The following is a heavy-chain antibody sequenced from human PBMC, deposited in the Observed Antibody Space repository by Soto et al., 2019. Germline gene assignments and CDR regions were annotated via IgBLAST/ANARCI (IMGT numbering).Heavy chain of an antibody. D-gene: IGHD6-6*01. Sequence: QVQLVQSGAEVKKPGASVKVSCKASGYTFTSYGISWVRQAPGQGLEWMGWISAYNGNTNYAQKLQGRVTMTTDTATSTAYMELRSLRSDDTAVYYCARDAHSSSSAYYYYYMDVWGKGTTVTVSS. CDR3: ARDAHSSSSAYYYYYMDV. V-gene: IGHV1-18*01. CDR2: ISAYNGNT. J-gene: IGHJ6*03. CDR1: GYTFTSYG.